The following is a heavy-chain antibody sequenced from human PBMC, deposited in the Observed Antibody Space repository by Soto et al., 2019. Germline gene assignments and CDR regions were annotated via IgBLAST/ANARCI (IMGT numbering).Heavy chain of an antibody. CDR2: IYWDGYK. V-gene: IGHV2-5*02. CDR1: GFSLRTSGVG. J-gene: IGHJ4*02. CDR3: AHKGGGDRILDY. D-gene: IGHD3-16*01. Sequence: QITLKESGPTLVKPTQTLTLTCAFSGFSLRTSGVGVGWIRQPPGKALEWLALIYWDGYKHYSPSLKGRLTIPEDTSKNQVVLTMTNMDPVETATYYCAHKGGGDRILDYWGQGTLVTVSS.